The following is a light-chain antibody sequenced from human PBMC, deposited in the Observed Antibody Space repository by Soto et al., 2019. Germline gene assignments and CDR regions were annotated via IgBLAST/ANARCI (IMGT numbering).Light chain of an antibody. CDR1: SSNIGSNT. J-gene: IGLJ1*01. Sequence: SVLTQPPSASGTPGQRVTISCFGSSSNIGSNTVNWYQQLPGTAPKLLIYSNDQRPSGVPDRFSGSKSGTSASLAISGLQSDDDADYYCAAWDDSLNGLFVFGTGTKLTVL. V-gene: IGLV1-44*01. CDR2: SND. CDR3: AAWDDSLNGLFV.